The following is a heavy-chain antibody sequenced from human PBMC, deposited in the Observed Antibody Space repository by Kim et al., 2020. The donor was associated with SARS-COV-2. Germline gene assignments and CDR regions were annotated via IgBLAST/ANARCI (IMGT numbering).Heavy chain of an antibody. CDR3: AIHRMVAGYDAFDI. D-gene: IGHD5-12*01. Sequence: PSLKIRVTISVGTSKNQFSLKLSSVTAADTAVYYCAIHRMVAGYDAFDIWGQGTMVTVSS. J-gene: IGHJ3*02. V-gene: IGHV4-39*01.